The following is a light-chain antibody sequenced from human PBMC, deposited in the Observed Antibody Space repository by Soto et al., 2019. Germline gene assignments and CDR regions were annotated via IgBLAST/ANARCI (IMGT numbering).Light chain of an antibody. CDR3: QQRRTWPLT. Sequence: EVVLTQSPATLSLSPGDRGTLSCRASQRIGSDLAWYQHKAGQAPRLLIYGASNRATGVPARFSGSGSGTAFTLTISRLEPEDFAIYYCQQRRTWPLTFGGGTKLEIK. CDR1: QRIGSD. V-gene: IGKV3-11*01. J-gene: IGKJ4*01. CDR2: GAS.